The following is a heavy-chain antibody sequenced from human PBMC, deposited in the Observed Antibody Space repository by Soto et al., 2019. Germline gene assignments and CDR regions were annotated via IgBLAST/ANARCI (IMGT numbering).Heavy chain of an antibody. CDR3: AKGLGSGSYAASDS. J-gene: IGHJ5*01. Sequence: EVQLLESGGGLVQPGGSLRLSCAASGFTFSSYALSWVRQAPGKGLEWVSAITGSGDRTYYADSVKGRLTISRDNSKNTLSQEMNSLRAEDTAVYYCAKGLGSGSYAASDSWGQGTLVTVSS. CDR1: GFTFSSYA. D-gene: IGHD1-26*01. CDR2: ITGSGDRT. V-gene: IGHV3-23*01.